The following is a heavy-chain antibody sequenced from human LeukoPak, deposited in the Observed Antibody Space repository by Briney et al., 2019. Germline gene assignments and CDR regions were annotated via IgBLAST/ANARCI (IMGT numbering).Heavy chain of an antibody. Sequence: ASVKVSCKASGYTFNGYYMHWVRQAPGQGLEWMGWINPNSGGTNYAQKFQGRVTMTRDTSISTAYMELSRLRSDDTAVYYCANTLRGAAPFAFDIWGQGTMVTVSS. J-gene: IGHJ3*02. CDR2: INPNSGGT. CDR3: ANTLRGAAPFAFDI. V-gene: IGHV1-2*02. CDR1: GYTFNGYY. D-gene: IGHD1-26*01.